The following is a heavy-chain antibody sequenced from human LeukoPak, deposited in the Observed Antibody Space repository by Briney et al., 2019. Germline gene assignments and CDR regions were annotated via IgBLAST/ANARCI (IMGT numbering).Heavy chain of an antibody. CDR2: ISYHGSDQ. CDR1: RFIFSNYA. D-gene: IGHD6-25*01. J-gene: IGHJ4*02. Sequence: PGGSLRLSCAASRFIFSNYAMHWVRQAPGKGLDWVAVISYHGSDQYYADSVKGRFTISRDYSKNTLYLQMNSLRTEDTAVYYCARQNCSVVGGYQDYWGKEPLVTV. V-gene: IGHV3-30*04. CDR3: ARQNCSVVGGYQDY.